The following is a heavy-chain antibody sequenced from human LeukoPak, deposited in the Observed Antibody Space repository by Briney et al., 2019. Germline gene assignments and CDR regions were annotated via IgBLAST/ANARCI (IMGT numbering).Heavy chain of an antibody. CDR1: GGSISSYY. Sequence: PSETLSLTCTVSGGSISSYYWTWIRQPPGKGLEWIGYIYYSGSTSYNPSLKSRVTISIDTSKNQFSLILSSVTAADTAAYYCARESIAVAGFDYWGQGALVTVSS. CDR3: ARESIAVAGFDY. D-gene: IGHD6-19*01. V-gene: IGHV4-59*01. J-gene: IGHJ4*02. CDR2: IYYSGST.